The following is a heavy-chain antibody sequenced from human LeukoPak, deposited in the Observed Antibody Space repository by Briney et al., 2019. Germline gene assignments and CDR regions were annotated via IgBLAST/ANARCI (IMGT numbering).Heavy chain of an antibody. CDR1: GFSLSTSGMC. CDR2: IDWDDDK. V-gene: IGHV2-70*11. CDR3: AQTIMITFGGVIVKHYYYYMDV. D-gene: IGHD3-16*02. J-gene: IGHJ6*03. Sequence: SGPTLVNPTQTLTLTCTFSGFSLSTSGMCVSWIRQPPGKALEWLARIDWDDDKYYSTSLKTRLTISKDTSKNQVVLTMTNMDPVDTATYYCAQTIMITFGGVIVKHYYYYMDVWGKGTTVTVSS.